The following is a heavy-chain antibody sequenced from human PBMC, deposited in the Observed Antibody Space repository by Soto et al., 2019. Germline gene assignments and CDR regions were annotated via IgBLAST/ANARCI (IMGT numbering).Heavy chain of an antibody. V-gene: IGHV1-18*01. Sequence: QVQLVQSGAEVKKPGASVKVSCNASGYTFTSYGISWVRQAPAQGLEGMGWISAYNGNTNSAQKLQGRVTMTTDTSTSTGYMELRSLRSDDTAVYYCAGASGSSYWFDPWGQRTLVTVSS. CDR3: AGASGSSYWFDP. CDR2: ISAYNGNT. D-gene: IGHD1-26*01. J-gene: IGHJ5*02. CDR1: GYTFTSYG.